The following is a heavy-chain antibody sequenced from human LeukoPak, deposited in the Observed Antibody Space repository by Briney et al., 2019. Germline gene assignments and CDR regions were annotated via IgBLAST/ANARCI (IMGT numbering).Heavy chain of an antibody. V-gene: IGHV3-48*03. CDR1: GFFFSSYE. CDR3: ARDLRGRPTVGATGLYFDY. Sequence: GGSLRLSCAASGFFFSSYEMNGVRQAPGRGLDWIASISSSGTTIHYADSVKGRFTISRDDAKNSVYLQMDSLSDEDTAVYYCARDLRGRPTVGATGLYFDYWGQGTLVTVSS. J-gene: IGHJ4*02. CDR2: ISSSGTTI. D-gene: IGHD1-26*01.